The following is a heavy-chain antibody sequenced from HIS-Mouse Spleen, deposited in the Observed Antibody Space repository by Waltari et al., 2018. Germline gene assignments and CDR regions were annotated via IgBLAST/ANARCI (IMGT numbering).Heavy chain of an antibody. Sequence: QVQLQESGPGLVKPSETLSLTCTVSGGSISSYSWSWIRQHQGKGLEWIGYYSGRTNYHPPLKSGVTISVGASKNQFSLKLSSVTAADTAVYYCARASRDLLLPRYFDLWGRGTLVTVSS. CDR2: YYSGRT. CDR1: GGSISSYS. CDR3: ARASRDLLLPRYFDL. V-gene: IGHV4-59*01. J-gene: IGHJ2*01.